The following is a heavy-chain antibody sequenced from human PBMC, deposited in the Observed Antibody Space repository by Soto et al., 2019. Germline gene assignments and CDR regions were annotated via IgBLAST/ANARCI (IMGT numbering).Heavy chain of an antibody. Sequence: GGSLRLSCAASGFTFDDYAMHWVRQAPGKGLEWVSGISWNSGSIGYADSVKGRFTISRDNAKNSLYLQMNSLRAEDTALYYCAKDLVDSRAAATGFDYWGQGTLVTVSS. J-gene: IGHJ4*02. D-gene: IGHD6-13*01. CDR1: GFTFDDYA. V-gene: IGHV3-9*01. CDR2: ISWNSGSI. CDR3: AKDLVDSRAAATGFDY.